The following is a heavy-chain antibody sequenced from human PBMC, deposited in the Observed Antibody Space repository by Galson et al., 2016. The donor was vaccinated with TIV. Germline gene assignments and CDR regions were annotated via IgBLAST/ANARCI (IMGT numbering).Heavy chain of an antibody. CDR1: GFTFNMYA. D-gene: IGHD2-15*01. Sequence: SLRLSCAASGFTFNMYAMNWVRQTPGKGLEWVAVINVGGENTIYADTVKGRFTVSRDNSINTLYQQMNSLRYEDTAIYYCAQDRITYSFRGAFDLLGQGTMVTVSS. J-gene: IGHJ3*01. V-gene: IGHV3-23*01. CDR3: AQDRITYSFRGAFDL. CDR2: INVGGENT.